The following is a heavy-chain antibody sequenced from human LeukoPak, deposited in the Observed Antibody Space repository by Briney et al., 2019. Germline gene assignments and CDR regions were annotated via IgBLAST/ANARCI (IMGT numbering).Heavy chain of an antibody. D-gene: IGHD3-3*01. J-gene: IGHJ4*02. Sequence: GGSLRLSCAASGFSFSSFWMSWVRQAPGKGLEWVANIEQDGSEKYYADSVKGRFTISRDNAKNSLYLQMNNLRVDDTAVYYCARDGTIFGVVIRYWGQGTLVTVSS. V-gene: IGHV3-7*01. CDR3: ARDGTIFGVVIRY. CDR1: GFSFSSFW. CDR2: IEQDGSEK.